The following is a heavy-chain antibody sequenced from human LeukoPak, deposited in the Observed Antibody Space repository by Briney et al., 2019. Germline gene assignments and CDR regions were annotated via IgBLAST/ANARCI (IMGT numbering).Heavy chain of an antibody. J-gene: IGHJ4*02. Sequence: SVKVSCKASGGTFSSYAISWVRQAPGQGLEWMGGIIPIFGTANYAQKFQGRVTITADESTSTAYMELSSLRSEDTAVHYCAREGGYYYGSGSYLTVWGQGTLVTVSS. CDR2: IIPIFGTA. D-gene: IGHD3-10*01. CDR3: AREGGYYYGSGSYLTV. CDR1: GGTFSSYA. V-gene: IGHV1-69*13.